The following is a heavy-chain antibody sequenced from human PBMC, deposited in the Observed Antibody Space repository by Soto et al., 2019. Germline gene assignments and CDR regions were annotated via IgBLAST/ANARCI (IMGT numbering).Heavy chain of an antibody. CDR3: AKDTVKRSGYDWLDV. Sequence: QVQLVESGGGVVQPGSSLRLSCAASGFTFSSYGMHGFRQAPGKGLEWVAVISYDGSNKYYADSLKGRFTISRFNSKNTLYLQRDSLIADDTAVYYGAKDTVKRSGYDWLDVCGPGTTVTVSS. CDR1: GFTFSSYG. J-gene: IGHJ6*02. CDR2: ISYDGSNK. V-gene: IGHV3-30*18. D-gene: IGHD5-12*01.